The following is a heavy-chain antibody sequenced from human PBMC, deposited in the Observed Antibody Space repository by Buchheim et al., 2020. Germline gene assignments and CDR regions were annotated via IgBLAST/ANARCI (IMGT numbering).Heavy chain of an antibody. Sequence: QVQLVESGGGVVQPGRSLRLSCAASGFTFSSYAMHWVRQAPGKGLEWVAVISYDGSNKYYADSVKGRFTISRANSKNTLYLQMNSLRAEDTAVYYCATGYSSSWYFDYWGQGTL. CDR3: ATGYSSSWYFDY. CDR2: ISYDGSNK. J-gene: IGHJ4*02. V-gene: IGHV3-30-3*01. CDR1: GFTFSSYA. D-gene: IGHD6-13*01.